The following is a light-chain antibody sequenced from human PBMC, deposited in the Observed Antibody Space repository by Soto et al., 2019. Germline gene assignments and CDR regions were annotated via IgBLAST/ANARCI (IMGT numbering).Light chain of an antibody. CDR3: QHYDTYWT. CDR1: QSINDW. Sequence: DSQMTQSPSTLSASVCDRVTITCRASQSINDWLAWYQQKQGKAPKLLIYKASNFDIGVPSRFSCSGSGTEFTLNIGVLQPDDCATYYCQHYDTYWTFGQGTKVEIK. J-gene: IGKJ1*01. V-gene: IGKV1-5*03. CDR2: KAS.